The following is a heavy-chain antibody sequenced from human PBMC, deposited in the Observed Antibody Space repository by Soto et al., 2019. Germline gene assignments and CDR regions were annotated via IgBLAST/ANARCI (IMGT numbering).Heavy chain of an antibody. CDR1: GGSFSDSA. Sequence: QVQLAQSGAEVRSPGSSVKVSCRASGGSFSDSAFSWLRQAPGQGLEWVGGIIPMFAATKYAQAFQGRVTITEDECKRTVYLALSYLTSDDSAVYFCARGGIVAVPAALSSYDDYTHYRFDSWGQGTLVSVS. D-gene: IGHD4-4*01. V-gene: IGHV1-69*01. CDR2: IIPMFAAT. J-gene: IGHJ4*02. CDR3: ARGGIVAVPAALSSYDDYTHYRFDS.